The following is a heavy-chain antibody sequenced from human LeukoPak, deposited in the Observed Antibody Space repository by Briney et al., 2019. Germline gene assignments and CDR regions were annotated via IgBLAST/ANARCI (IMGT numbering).Heavy chain of an antibody. J-gene: IGHJ4*02. D-gene: IGHD6-13*01. CDR1: GFTFDDYA. Sequence: PGRSLRLSCAASGFTFDDYAMHWVPQAPGKGLECVSGITWNSGSIGYADSAKGRFTISRDNAQNSLYLQMNSLRAEDTALYYCGKEGRDASGIAAAGTGWGQGTLVTVSS. V-gene: IGHV3-9*01. CDR3: GKEGRDASGIAAAGTG. CDR2: ITWNSGSI.